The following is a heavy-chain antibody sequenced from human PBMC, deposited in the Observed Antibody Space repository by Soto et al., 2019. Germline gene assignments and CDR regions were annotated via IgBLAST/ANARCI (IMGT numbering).Heavy chain of an antibody. V-gene: IGHV3-30-3*01. CDR2: ISYDGSNK. CDR3: AGDPEGATD. J-gene: IGHJ4*02. CDR1: GFTFSSYA. Sequence: QVQLVESGGGVVQPGRSLRLSCAASGFTFSSYAMHWVRQAPGKGLEWVAVISYDGSNKYYADSVKGRFTISRDNSKNTLHLQMNSLRAEDTAVYYCAGDPEGATDWGQGTLVTVSS. D-gene: IGHD1-26*01.